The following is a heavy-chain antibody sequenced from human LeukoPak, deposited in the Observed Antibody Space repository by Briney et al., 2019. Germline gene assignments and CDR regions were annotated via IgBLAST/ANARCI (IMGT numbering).Heavy chain of an antibody. V-gene: IGHV3-66*02. CDR1: GFNVRSNY. CDR3: ARAIWPNWFDP. J-gene: IGHJ5*02. CDR2: IYSGGST. D-gene: IGHD2/OR15-2a*01. Sequence: GGSLRLSCAASGFNVRSNYMSWVRQAPGKGLEWVSVIYSGGSTYYADSVKGRFTISRDNSKNTLYLQMNSLRAEDTAVYYCARAIWPNWFDPWGQGTLVTVSS.